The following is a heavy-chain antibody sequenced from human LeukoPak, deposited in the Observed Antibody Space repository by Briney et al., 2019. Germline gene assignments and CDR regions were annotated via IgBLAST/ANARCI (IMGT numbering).Heavy chain of an antibody. CDR1: GGTFSSYA. CDR2: IIPIFGIA. D-gene: IGHD5-18*01. J-gene: IGHJ6*02. V-gene: IGHV1-69*04. Sequence: SVKVSCQASGGTFSSYAISWVRPAPGQGLAWMGRIIPIFGIANYAQKFQGRVTITADKSTSTAYMELSSLRSEDTAVYYCASGDSGYSYGYSYYYYGMDVWGQGTTVTVSS. CDR3: ASGDSGYSYGYSYYYYGMDV.